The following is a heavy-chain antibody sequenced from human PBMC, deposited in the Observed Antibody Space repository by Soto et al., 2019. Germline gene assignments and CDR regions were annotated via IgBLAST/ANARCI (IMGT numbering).Heavy chain of an antibody. Sequence: PGGSLRLSCAASGFTFSSYSMNWVRQAPGKGLEWVSSISSSSSYIYYADSVKGRFTISRDNAKNSLYLQMNSLRAEDTAVYYCARESASGKYQLLSRSYYYYMDVWGKGTTVTVSS. D-gene: IGHD2-2*01. CDR1: GFTFSSYS. V-gene: IGHV3-21*01. J-gene: IGHJ6*03. CDR2: ISSSSSYI. CDR3: ARESASGKYQLLSRSYYYYMDV.